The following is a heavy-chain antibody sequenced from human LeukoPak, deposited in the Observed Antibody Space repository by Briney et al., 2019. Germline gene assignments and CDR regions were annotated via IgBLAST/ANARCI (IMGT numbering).Heavy chain of an antibody. V-gene: IGHV3-66*01. CDR2: IYGGGST. CDR1: GFTVSSNY. CDR3: ARDHQPAGVFDY. Sequence: GGSLRLSCAASGFTVSSNYMSWVRQAPGKGLEWVSIIYGGGSTYYADSVRGRFTISRDNSKNTLYLQMNSLRAEDTAVYYCARDHQPAGVFDYWGQGTLVTVSS. J-gene: IGHJ4*02. D-gene: IGHD7-27*01.